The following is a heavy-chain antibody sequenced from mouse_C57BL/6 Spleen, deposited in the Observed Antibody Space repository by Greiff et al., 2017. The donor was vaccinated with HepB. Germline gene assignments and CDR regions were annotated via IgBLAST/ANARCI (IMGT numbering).Heavy chain of an antibody. Sequence: VQLQQSGPELVKPGASVKISCKASGYAFSSSWMNWVKQRPGKGLEWIGRIYPGDGDTNYNGKFKGKATLTADKSSSTAYMQLSSLTSEDSAVYFCARGEGLEVWGTGTTVTVSS. J-gene: IGHJ1*03. CDR3: ARGEGLEV. CDR2: IYPGDGDT. V-gene: IGHV1-82*01. CDR1: GYAFSSSW.